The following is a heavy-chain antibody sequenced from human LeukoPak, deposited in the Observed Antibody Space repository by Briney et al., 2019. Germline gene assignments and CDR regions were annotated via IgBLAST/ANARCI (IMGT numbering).Heavy chain of an antibody. J-gene: IGHJ1*01. CDR3: PRADSASLFRQ. D-gene: IGHD1-26*01. CDR2: INPNSGGK. CDR1: GDTFSGYF. Sequence: VKVSCRAAGDTFSGYFRNWGRQPAAQGGEWMGGINPNSGGKNYGQKFQRRVHIHRHTSISKDYMEIRSLSSDDPAVYYCPRADSASLFRQWAQGTVVSVS. V-gene: IGHV1-2*02.